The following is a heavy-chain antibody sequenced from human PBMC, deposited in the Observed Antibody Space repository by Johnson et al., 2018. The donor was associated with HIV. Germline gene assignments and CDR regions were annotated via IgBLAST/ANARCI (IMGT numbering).Heavy chain of an antibody. CDR2: ISGSGGST. CDR3: AKDPPDRSGWPTDAFDS. D-gene: IGHD6-19*01. V-gene: IGHV3-23*04. Sequence: VQLVESGGGLVQPGGSLRLSCAASGFTFSSYAMSWVRQAPGKGLEWVSAISGSGGSTYYADSVKGRFTISRDNSKNTLYLQMNRLRAEDTAVYYCAKDPPDRSGWPTDAFDSWGQGTMVTVSS. CDR1: GFTFSSYA. J-gene: IGHJ3*02.